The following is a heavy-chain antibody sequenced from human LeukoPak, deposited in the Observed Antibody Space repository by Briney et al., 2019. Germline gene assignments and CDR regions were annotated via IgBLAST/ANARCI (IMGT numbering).Heavy chain of an antibody. CDR2: INWNGGST. D-gene: IGHD3-16*01. J-gene: IGHJ4*02. Sequence: GGSLRPSCAASGFTFSSYNMNWIRQAPGKGLEWVSGINWNGGSTGYADSVKGRFTISRDNAKNSLYLQMNSLRAEDTALYYCARFKVWLPYDYWGQGTLVTVSS. CDR3: ARFKVWLPYDY. V-gene: IGHV3-20*04. CDR1: GFTFSSYN.